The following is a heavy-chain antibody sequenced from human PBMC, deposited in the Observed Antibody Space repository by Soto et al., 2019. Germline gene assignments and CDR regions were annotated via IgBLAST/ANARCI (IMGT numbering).Heavy chain of an antibody. CDR2: ISGSGGST. D-gene: IGHD5-18*01. J-gene: IGHJ4*02. CDR3: AKGPGGLTAYDY. Sequence: GSLRLSCAASGFTFSSYAMSWVRQAPGKGLEWVSAISGSGGSTYYADSVKGRFTISRDNSKNTLYLQMNSLRAEDTAVYYCAKGPGGLTAYDYWGQGTLVTVSS. V-gene: IGHV3-23*01. CDR1: GFTFSSYA.